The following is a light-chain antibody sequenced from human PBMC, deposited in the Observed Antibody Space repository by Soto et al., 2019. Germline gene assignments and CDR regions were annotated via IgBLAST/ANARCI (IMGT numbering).Light chain of an antibody. Sequence: DIQMTQSPSTLSGSVGDRVTITCRASQGISSWLAWYQQKPGKAPKLLIYKASTLKSGVPSRFSGSGSGTEFTLTISSLQPDDFATYYCQHYNSYSEAFGQGTKVELK. CDR3: QHYNSYSEA. J-gene: IGKJ1*01. V-gene: IGKV1-5*03. CDR2: KAS. CDR1: QGISSW.